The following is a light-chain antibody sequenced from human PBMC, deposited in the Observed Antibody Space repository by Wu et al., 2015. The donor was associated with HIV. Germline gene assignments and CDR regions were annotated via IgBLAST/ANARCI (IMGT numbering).Light chain of an antibody. CDR2: GAS. Sequence: EIVLTQSPGTLSLSPGERATLSCRASQSVSSSYLAWYQQKPGQAPRLLIYGASSRATGIPDRFSGSGSGTDFTLTISRLEPDDFATYYCQQYNSLWTFGQGTKVEIK. CDR1: QSVSSSY. CDR3: QQYNSLWT. J-gene: IGKJ1*01. V-gene: IGKV3-20*01.